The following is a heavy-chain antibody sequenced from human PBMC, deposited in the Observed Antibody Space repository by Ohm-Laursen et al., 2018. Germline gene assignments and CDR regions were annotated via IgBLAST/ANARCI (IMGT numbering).Heavy chain of an antibody. CDR2: IWYDGSNK. CDR1: GFTFSSYG. CDR3: ARFETDSSGWSGVAFDI. Sequence: SLRLSCAASGFTFSSYGMHWVRQAPGKGLEWVAVIWYDGSNKYYADSVKGRFTISRDNAKNSLYLQMNSLRAEDTAVYYCARFETDSSGWSGVAFDIWGQGTMVTVSS. V-gene: IGHV3-33*01. D-gene: IGHD6-19*01. J-gene: IGHJ3*02.